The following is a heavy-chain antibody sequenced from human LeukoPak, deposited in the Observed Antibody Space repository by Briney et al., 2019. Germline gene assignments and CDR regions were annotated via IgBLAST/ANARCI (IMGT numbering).Heavy chain of an antibody. Sequence: ASVKVSCKASGYTFSNNDMNWVRQATGQGLECMGWMNPISGNTGFAQKFQGRVTITRITSISTAYMEMSSLRSDDTAVYYCVRGAKCSGADCDSPKEYVYYFDYWGQGTLVTVSS. CDR1: GYTFSNND. J-gene: IGHJ4*02. CDR3: VRGAKCSGADCDSPKEYVYYFDY. V-gene: IGHV1-8*03. D-gene: IGHD6-25*01. CDR2: MNPISGNT.